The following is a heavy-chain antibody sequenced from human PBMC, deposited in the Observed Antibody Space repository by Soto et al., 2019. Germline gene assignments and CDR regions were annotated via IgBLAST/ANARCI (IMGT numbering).Heavy chain of an antibody. CDR1: GFTFDDYA. CDR3: AKDGSWSPEYHFDY. CDR2: ISWNSGSI. J-gene: IGHJ4*02. V-gene: IGHV3-9*01. D-gene: IGHD3-10*01. Sequence: EVQLVESGGGLVQPGRSLRLSCAASGFTFDDYAMHWVRQAPGKGLEWVSGISWNSGSIGYADSVKGRFTISRDNAKNSLYLQMNSLRAEDTALYYCAKDGSWSPEYHFDYWGQGTLVTVSS.